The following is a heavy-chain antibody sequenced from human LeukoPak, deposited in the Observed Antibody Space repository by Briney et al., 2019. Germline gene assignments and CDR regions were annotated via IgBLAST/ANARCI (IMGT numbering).Heavy chain of an antibody. Sequence: ASVKVSCKASGYTFTSYDINWVRQATGQGLEWMGWMNPNSGNTGYVQKFQGRVTMTRNTSISTAYMELSSLRSEDTAVYYCARGRGGSYYIDYWGQGTLVTVSS. CDR2: MNPNSGNT. V-gene: IGHV1-8*01. CDR3: ARGRGGSYYIDY. D-gene: IGHD2-15*01. CDR1: GYTFTSYD. J-gene: IGHJ4*02.